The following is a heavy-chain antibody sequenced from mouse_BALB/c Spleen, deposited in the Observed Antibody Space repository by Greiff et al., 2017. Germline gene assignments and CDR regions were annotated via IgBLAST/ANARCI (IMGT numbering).Heavy chain of an antibody. CDR1: GFTFSSYY. CDR2: INSNGGST. J-gene: IGHJ2*01. V-gene: IGHV5-6-2*01. CDR3: ARRANWDGNYFDY. D-gene: IGHD4-1*01. Sequence: EVQLVESGGGLVKLGGSLKLSCAASGFTFSSYYMSWVRQTPEKRLELVAAINSNGGSTYYPDTVKGRFTISRDNAKNTLYLQMSSLKSEDTALYYCARRANWDGNYFDYWGQGTTLTVSS.